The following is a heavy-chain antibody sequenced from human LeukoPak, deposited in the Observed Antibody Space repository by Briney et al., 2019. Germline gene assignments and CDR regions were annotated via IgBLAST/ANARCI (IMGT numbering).Heavy chain of an antibody. J-gene: IGHJ5*02. CDR1: GFTVSSNY. CDR2: IYSGGST. D-gene: IGHD1-26*01. V-gene: IGHV3-53*01. CDR3: ARDHYPNNWFDP. Sequence: GSXRXSXXASGFTVSSNYMSWVRQAPGTGLEWVSIIYSGGSTYYSDSVKGRFTISRDNSKNMLYLQMNDLRAEDTAVYYCARDHYPNNWFDPWGQGTLVTVSS.